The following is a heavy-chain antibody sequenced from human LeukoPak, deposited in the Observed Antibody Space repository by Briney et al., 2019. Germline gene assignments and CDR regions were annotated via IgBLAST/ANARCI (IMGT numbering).Heavy chain of an antibody. CDR1: GFTFDDYA. V-gene: IGHV3-9*01. J-gene: IGHJ4*02. CDR3: AKDPSWYLSD. CDR2: ISWNSGSI. Sequence: RSGGSLRLSCAASGFTFDDYAMHWVRQAPGKGLEWVSGISWNSGSIGYADSVKGRFTISRDNAKNSLYLQMNSLRAEDTAVYYCAKDPSWYLSDWGQGTLVTVSS. D-gene: IGHD6-13*01.